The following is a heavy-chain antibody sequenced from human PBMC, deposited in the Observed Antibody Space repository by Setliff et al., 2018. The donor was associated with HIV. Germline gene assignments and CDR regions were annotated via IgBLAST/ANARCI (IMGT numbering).Heavy chain of an antibody. CDR3: ARDFDEYCSSMSCPGLFDP. D-gene: IGHD2-2*01. CDR1: GGTFSSYA. J-gene: IGHJ5*02. CDR2: IIPISGTV. Sequence: SVKVSCKASGGTFSSYAISWVRQAPGQGLEWMGGIIPISGTVNYAQKFWGRVTITTHESTSTAYMELSSLRSEDTAVYYCARDFDEYCSSMSCPGLFDPWGQGTLVTVSS. V-gene: IGHV1-69*05.